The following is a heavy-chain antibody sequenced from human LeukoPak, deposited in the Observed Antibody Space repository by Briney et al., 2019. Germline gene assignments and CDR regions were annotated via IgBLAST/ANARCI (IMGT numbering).Heavy chain of an antibody. Sequence: ASVKVSCKLSGDTLTELSMHWVRQSPGKGLEWMGGFVPEDGETIYAQKFQGRVTMTEDTSTDTAYMELSSLRSDYTAVYFCATLPRGHLFDSWGQGTLVTVSS. V-gene: IGHV1-24*01. CDR1: GDTLTELS. CDR2: FVPEDGET. D-gene: IGHD3-10*01. J-gene: IGHJ4*02. CDR3: ATLPRGHLFDS.